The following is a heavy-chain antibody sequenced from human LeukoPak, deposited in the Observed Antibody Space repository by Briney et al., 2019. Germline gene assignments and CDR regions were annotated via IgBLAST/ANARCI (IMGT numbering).Heavy chain of an antibody. Sequence: SETLSLTCAVYGGSFSGYYWSWIRQPPGKGLEWIGEINHSGSTNYNPSLKSRVTISVDTSKNQFSLKLSSMTAADTAVYYCARGHYSSSCFDYWGQGTLVTVSS. J-gene: IGHJ4*02. CDR1: GGSFSGYY. D-gene: IGHD6-13*01. CDR2: INHSGST. CDR3: ARGHYSSSCFDY. V-gene: IGHV4-34*01.